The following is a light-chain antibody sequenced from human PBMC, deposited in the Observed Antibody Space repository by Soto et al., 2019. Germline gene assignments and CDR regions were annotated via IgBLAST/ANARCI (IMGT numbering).Light chain of an antibody. CDR3: QQYSDSPT. CDR2: GAS. V-gene: IGKV3D-15*01. CDR1: RTVSSK. J-gene: IGKJ1*01. Sequence: EIVMTQSPATLSVSPGERATVSCRASRTVSSKLAWYQQKPGQAPCLLIYGASTRATGIPARFSGSGSGTEFTLTISSLQSEDFAVYYCQQYSDSPTFGLGTKVDI.